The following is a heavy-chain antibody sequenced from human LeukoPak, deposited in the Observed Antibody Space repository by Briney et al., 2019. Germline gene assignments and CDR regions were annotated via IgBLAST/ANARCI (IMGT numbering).Heavy chain of an antibody. V-gene: IGHV1-2*02. J-gene: IGHJ4*02. CDR2: INPNSGGT. CDR3: ARTRSGSSWQDAIFDY. D-gene: IGHD6-13*01. CDR1: GYTFTGYY. Sequence: ASVKVSCKASGYTFTGYYMHWVRQAPGQGLEWMGWINPNSGGTNYAQKLQGRVTMTTDTSTSTAYMELRSLRSDDTAVYYCARTRSGSSWQDAIFDYWGQGTLVTVSS.